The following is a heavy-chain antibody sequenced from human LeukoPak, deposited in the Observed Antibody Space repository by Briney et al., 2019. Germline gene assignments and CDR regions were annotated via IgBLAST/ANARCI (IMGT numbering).Heavy chain of an antibody. Sequence: GRSLRLSCAASGFTFSSYGMHWVRQAPGKGLEWVAVIWYDGSNKYYADSVKGRFTISRDNSKNTLYLQMNSLRAEDTAVYYCAGKRGSYNSFDIWGQGTMVTVSS. CDR3: AGKRGSYNSFDI. CDR2: IWYDGSNK. D-gene: IGHD3-16*01. J-gene: IGHJ3*02. CDR1: GFTFSSYG. V-gene: IGHV3-33*01.